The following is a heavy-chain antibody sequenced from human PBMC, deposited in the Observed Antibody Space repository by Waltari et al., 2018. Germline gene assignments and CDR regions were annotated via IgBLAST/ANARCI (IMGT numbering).Heavy chain of an antibody. Sequence: QVQLQASGPGLVKPSETLSLPCTVSGGSISSYYCSWIRQPPGKGLEWIGYIYYSGSTNYNPSLKSRVTISVDTSKNQFSLKLSSVTAADTAVYYCAREAPIRGYSYGSRFDPWGQGTLVTVSS. J-gene: IGHJ5*02. V-gene: IGHV4-59*01. CDR2: IYYSGST. CDR1: GGSISSYY. CDR3: AREAPIRGYSYGSRFDP. D-gene: IGHD5-18*01.